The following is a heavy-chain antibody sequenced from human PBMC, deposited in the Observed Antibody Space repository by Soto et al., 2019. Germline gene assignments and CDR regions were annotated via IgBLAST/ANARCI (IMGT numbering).Heavy chain of an antibody. CDR2: ITETGDDP. CDR3: TKASSDRNHMEV. J-gene: IGHJ6*02. V-gene: IGHV3-23*01. CDR1: GFTFGNFV. Sequence: EVQLLESGGGLVQPGGSLRLSCAASGFTFGNFVMRWVRQTPGKGLEWVSTITETGDDPYYTDSVKGRFTISRDNSKNTLYLQMTSLRAEDTALYYCTKASSDRNHMEVWGPGTTVTVSS.